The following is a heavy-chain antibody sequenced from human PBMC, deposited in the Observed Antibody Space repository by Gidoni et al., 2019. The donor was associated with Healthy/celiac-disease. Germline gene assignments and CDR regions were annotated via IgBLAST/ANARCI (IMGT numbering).Heavy chain of an antibody. CDR3: ARVAIYDTMAGWFDP. J-gene: IGHJ5*02. CDR2: INPSGGST. V-gene: IGHV1-46*03. D-gene: IGHD3-22*01. Sequence: QVQLVQSGAEVKKPGASVKVSCQASGYTFTSYYLHWVRQAPGQGLEWMGIINPSGGSTSYAQKFQGRVTMTRDTSTSTVYMELSSLRSEDTAVYYCARVAIYDTMAGWFDPWGQGTLVTVSS. CDR1: GYTFTSYY.